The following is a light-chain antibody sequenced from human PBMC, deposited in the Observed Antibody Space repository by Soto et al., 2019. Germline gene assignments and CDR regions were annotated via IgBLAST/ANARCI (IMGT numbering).Light chain of an antibody. V-gene: IGKV1-5*01. CDR1: QSISSW. CDR2: DAS. J-gene: IGKJ1*01. CDR3: QQYNSWWT. Sequence: DIQMTQSPSTLSASVGDRVTITCRASQSISSWLAWYQQKPGKAPKLLIYDASSLESGVPSRFSGSGSGTEFTLPISSRQPDDLATYYCQQYNSWWTFGQGTKVEIK.